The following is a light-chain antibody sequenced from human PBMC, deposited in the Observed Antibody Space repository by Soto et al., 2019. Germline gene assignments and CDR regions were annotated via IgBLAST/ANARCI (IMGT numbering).Light chain of an antibody. V-gene: IGKV3-11*01. CDR2: DTY. CDR1: QNIDHY. Sequence: EIVLTQSPGTLLLSPGERATLSCRASQNIDHYLGWYQQKPGQAPRLLIYDTYRRATGTPSRFSGTWSGTDFTLTIDTLQPEDFAVYYCQHRDNWPTFGGGTTVGIK. CDR3: QHRDNWPT. J-gene: IGKJ4*01.